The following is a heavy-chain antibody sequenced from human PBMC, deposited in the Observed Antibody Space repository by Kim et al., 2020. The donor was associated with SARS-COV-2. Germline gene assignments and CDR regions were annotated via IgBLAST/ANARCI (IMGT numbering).Heavy chain of an antibody. J-gene: IGHJ3*02. V-gene: IGHV3-11*01. Sequence: GGSLRLSCAASGFTFSDYYMSWIRQAPWKGLEWVSYISSSGSTIYYADCVKGRFTISRDNAKNSLYLQMNSLRAEDTAVYYCARALDYYDSSGDDAFDIWGQGTMVTVSS. CDR1: GFTFSDYY. CDR2: ISSSGSTI. CDR3: ARALDYYDSSGDDAFDI. D-gene: IGHD3-22*01.